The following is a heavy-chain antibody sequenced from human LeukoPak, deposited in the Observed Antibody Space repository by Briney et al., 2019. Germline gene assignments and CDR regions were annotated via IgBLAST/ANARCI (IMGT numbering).Heavy chain of an antibody. D-gene: IGHD2-21*01. CDR3: ACVVRGAFDI. V-gene: IGHV1-46*03. J-gene: IGHJ3*02. Sequence: ASVKVSCKASGFTFTSYYMHWVRQAPGQGLEWMGIINPSGGSASYPQKFQGRVTMTRDTSTSTVYMELSSLRSEDTAVYYCACVVRGAFDIWGQGTLVTVSS. CDR2: INPSGGSA. CDR1: GFTFTSYY.